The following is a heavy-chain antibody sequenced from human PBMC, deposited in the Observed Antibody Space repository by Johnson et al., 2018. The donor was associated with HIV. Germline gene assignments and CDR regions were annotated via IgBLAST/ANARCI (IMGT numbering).Heavy chain of an antibody. CDR1: GFTFSSYG. D-gene: IGHD3-10*01. CDR3: ARKVRFGPFDI. Sequence: QMLLVESGGGVVQPGRSLRLSCAASGFTFSSYGMHWVRQAPGKGLEWVAIISYDGSNKYYADSVKGRFTISRDNSKNTLYLQMNSLRAEDTAVYYCARKVRFGPFDIWGQGTMVTVSS. J-gene: IGHJ3*02. V-gene: IGHV3-30*03. CDR2: ISYDGSNK.